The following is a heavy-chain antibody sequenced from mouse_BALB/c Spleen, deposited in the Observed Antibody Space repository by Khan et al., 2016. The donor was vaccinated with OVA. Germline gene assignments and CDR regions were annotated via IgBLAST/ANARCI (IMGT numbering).Heavy chain of an antibody. CDR2: ISTYYGET. CDR1: GYTFTDFV. V-gene: IGHV1S137*01. J-gene: IGHJ3*01. D-gene: IGHD1-3*01. CDR3: VRGSGESRFAY. Sequence: QVQLQQSGAELVRPGVSVKISCKGSGYTFTDFVMHWVKQSHAKSLEWIGVISTYYGETTHNQKFKGKATMTVDKSSSTAFMELARLTAEYSAIDYCVRGSGESRFAYWGQGTLVTVSA.